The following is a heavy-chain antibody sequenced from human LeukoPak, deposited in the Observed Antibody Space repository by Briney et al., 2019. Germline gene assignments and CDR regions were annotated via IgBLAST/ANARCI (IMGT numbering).Heavy chain of an antibody. D-gene: IGHD3-16*01. J-gene: IGHJ4*02. CDR3: VRDDYLGY. CDR1: GFTISSYW. CDR2: IKQDESEK. V-gene: IGHV3-7*05. Sequence: GGSLRLSCAGSGFTISSYWMAWVRQAPGRGLEWVAHIKQDESEKNYVDLVKGRFTISRDNAKNSVYLQMNSLRVEDTAVYYCVRDDYLGYWGQGRLVTVSS.